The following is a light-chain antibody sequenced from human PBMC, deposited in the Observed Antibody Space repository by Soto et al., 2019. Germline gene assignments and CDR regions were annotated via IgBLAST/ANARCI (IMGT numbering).Light chain of an antibody. V-gene: IGLV1-47*01. CDR2: RNS. CDR3: AAWDDSLSGRV. CDR1: SSNIGSNY. J-gene: IGLJ1*01. Sequence: QSVLTQPPSASGTPGQRVTISCSGSSSNIGSNYVYWYQQLPGTAPKLLIYRNSQRPSGVPDRFSGSKSGTSASLAIGGLRSEDEADFYCAAWDDSLSGRVFGTGTKLTVL.